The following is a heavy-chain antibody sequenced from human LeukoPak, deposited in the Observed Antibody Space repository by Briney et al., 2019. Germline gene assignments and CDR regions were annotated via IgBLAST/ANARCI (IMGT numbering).Heavy chain of an antibody. Sequence: SETLSLTCNVSGGSISSGDYYWSWIRLPPGKGLEWIGYIHFSGNTFHNPSLQSRVTISADMSKNHLSLRLSSVTAADTAVYFCARDDSTGFHYYLDVWGKGTTVTVSS. CDR2: IHFSGNT. CDR3: ARDDSTGFHYYLDV. CDR1: GGSISSGDYY. D-gene: IGHD3-22*01. J-gene: IGHJ6*03. V-gene: IGHV4-30-4*01.